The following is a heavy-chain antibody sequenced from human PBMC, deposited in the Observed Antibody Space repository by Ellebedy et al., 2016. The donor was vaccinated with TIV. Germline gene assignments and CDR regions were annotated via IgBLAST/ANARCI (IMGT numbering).Heavy chain of an antibody. Sequence: GESLKISCAASGFTFSSFAMHWVRQAPGKGLEWVAVISYDGNNKYYVDSVKGRFTISRDNSKNTLYLQMNSLRVEDTAVYYCAAPQVSYDFWSGYSWGQGSLVTVSS. D-gene: IGHD3-3*01. J-gene: IGHJ4*02. CDR2: ISYDGNNK. CDR1: GFTFSSFA. V-gene: IGHV3-30-3*01. CDR3: AAPQVSYDFWSGYS.